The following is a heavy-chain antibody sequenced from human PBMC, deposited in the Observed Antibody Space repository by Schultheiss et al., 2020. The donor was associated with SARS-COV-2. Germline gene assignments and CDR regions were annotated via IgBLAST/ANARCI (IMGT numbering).Heavy chain of an antibody. CDR3: ARDGTRSAYYFQH. CDR2: IWYDGSNK. CDR1: GFTFSSYG. J-gene: IGHJ1*01. Sequence: GGSLRLSCAASGFTFSSYGMHWVRQAPGKGLEWVAVIWYDGSNKYYADSVKGRFTISRDNSKNTLYLQMNSLRAEDTAVYYCARDGTRSAYYFQHWGQGTLVTVS. V-gene: IGHV3-33*01. D-gene: IGHD1-26*01.